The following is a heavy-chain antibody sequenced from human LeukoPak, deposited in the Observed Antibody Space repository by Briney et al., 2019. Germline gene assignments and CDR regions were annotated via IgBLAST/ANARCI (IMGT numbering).Heavy chain of an antibody. CDR1: GGSFSGYY. D-gene: IGHD2-21*02. CDR2: INHSGST. V-gene: IGHV4-34*01. J-gene: IGHJ3*02. Sequence: ASETLSLTCAVYGGSFSGYYWSWIRQPPGKGLEWIGEINHSGSTNYNPSLKSRVTISVDTSKNQFSLKLSSVTAADTAVYYCAREECGGDCYSSAFDIWGQGTMVTVSS. CDR3: AREECGGDCYSSAFDI.